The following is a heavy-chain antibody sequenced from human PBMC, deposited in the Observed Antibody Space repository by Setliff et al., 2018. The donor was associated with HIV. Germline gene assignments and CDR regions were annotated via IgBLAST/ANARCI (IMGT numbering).Heavy chain of an antibody. CDR3: ARMISYSPYFDY. D-gene: IGHD1-26*01. V-gene: IGHV2-70*11. CDR1: GFSLSTSGMC. Sequence: SGPTLVNPTQTLTLTCTFSGFSLSTSGMCVSWIRQPPGKALEWLARIDWDDDKYYSTSLKTRLTISKDTSKNQVVLKMTNMDPADTAAYYCARMISYSPYFDYWGQGTVVTSPQ. CDR2: IDWDDDK. J-gene: IGHJ4*02.